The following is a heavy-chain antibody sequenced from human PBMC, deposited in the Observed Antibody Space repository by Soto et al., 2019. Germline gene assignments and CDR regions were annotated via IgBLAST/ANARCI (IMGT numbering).Heavy chain of an antibody. J-gene: IGHJ5*02. V-gene: IGHV3-23*01. CDR1: GFTFSSYA. D-gene: IGHD6-6*01. Sequence: GGSLRLSCAASGFTFSSYAMSWVRQAPGKGLEWVSAISGSGGSTYYADSVKGRFTISRDNSKNTLYLQMNSLRAEDTAVYYCAKAYSSSFLEDWFDPWGQATLVTVSS. CDR3: AKAYSSSFLEDWFDP. CDR2: ISGSGGST.